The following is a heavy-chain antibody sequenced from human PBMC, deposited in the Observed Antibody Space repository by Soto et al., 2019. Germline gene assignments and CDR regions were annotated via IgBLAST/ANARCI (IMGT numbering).Heavy chain of an antibody. V-gene: IGHV4-31*03. CDR2: IYYSGST. Sequence: PSGTLALTCTVSGGSISRGGYYWSWIRQHPGKGLEWIGYIYYSGSTYYNPSLKSRVTISVDTSKNQFSLKLSSVTAADTAVYYCARVFSDSSSFFDPWGQGTLVTVSS. J-gene: IGHJ5*02. D-gene: IGHD6-13*01. CDR1: GGSISRGGYY. CDR3: ARVFSDSSSFFDP.